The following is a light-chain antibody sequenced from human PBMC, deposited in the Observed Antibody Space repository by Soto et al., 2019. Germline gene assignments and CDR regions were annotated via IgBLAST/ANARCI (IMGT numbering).Light chain of an antibody. J-gene: IGKJ5*01. CDR2: AAS. CDR3: QQCASLPIT. V-gene: IGKV1-39*01. CDR1: QSISSY. Sequence: MTQSASSLSLSVGERATITCRASQSISSYLNWYQQKPGKAPKLLIYAASSLQSGVPSRFSGSGSGTEFRLTISTFQPDDFATYYCQQCASLPITFGQGTRLEIK.